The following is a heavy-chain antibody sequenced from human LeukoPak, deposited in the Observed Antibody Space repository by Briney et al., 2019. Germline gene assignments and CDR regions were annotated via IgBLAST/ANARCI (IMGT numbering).Heavy chain of an antibody. V-gene: IGHV3-48*04. D-gene: IGHD3-10*01. CDR3: ARVPEYMVRGGHFDY. CDR2: ISSRSSTI. CDR1: GFTFSSYS. J-gene: IGHJ4*02. Sequence: GGSLRLSCAASGFTFSSYSMNWVRQAPGKGLEWVSYISSRSSTIYYADSVKGRFTISRDNAKNSLFLQMNSLRAEDTAVYYCARVPEYMVRGGHFDYWGQGTLVTVSS.